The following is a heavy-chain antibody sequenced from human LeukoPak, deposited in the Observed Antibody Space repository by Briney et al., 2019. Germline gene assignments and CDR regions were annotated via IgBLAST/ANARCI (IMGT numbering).Heavy chain of an antibody. J-gene: IGHJ4*02. Sequence: GGSLRLSCAPSGFTFDDYAIHCVRQVPGNGLEWVSGISWDSRSREYADSVKRRFTISRDNAKNSLFLQMNSLRVEDTALYYCAKDVLGRSGSGSYPDYWGQGILVTVSS. CDR3: AKDVLGRSGSGSYPDY. CDR1: GFTFDDYA. V-gene: IGHV3-9*01. CDR2: ISWDSRSR. D-gene: IGHD3-10*01.